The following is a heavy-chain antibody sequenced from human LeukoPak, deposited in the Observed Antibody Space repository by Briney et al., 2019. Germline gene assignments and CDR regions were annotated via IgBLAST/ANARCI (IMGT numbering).Heavy chain of an antibody. D-gene: IGHD2-15*01. J-gene: IGHJ4*02. CDR2: IYYSVST. CDR3: AREGGTALGSGDY. CDR1: GGSISTSSYY. V-gene: IGHV4-61*01. Sequence: KSSETLSLSCTVSGGSISTSSYYWSWIRPPPGKGLEWIGYIYYSVSTNYNPSLKSRVTISVDTSKNQFSLKLSSVTAAGTAVYYCAREGGTALGSGDYWGQGTLVTVSS.